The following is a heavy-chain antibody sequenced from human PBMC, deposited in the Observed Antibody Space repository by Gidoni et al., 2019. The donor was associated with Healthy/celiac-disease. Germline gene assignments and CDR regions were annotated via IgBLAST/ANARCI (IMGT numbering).Heavy chain of an antibody. J-gene: IGHJ6*02. CDR2: IRSKAYGGTT. D-gene: IGHD2-2*01. V-gene: IGHV3-49*05. CDR3: TKDQLLLYYYGMDV. CDR1: GFTFGDYA. Sequence: EVQLVESGGGLVKPGRSLRLSCTASGFTFGDYAMSWFRQAPGKGLEWVGFIRSKAYGGTTEYAASVKGRFTISRDDSKSIAYLQMNSLKTEDTAVYYCTKDQLLLYYYGMDVWGQGTTVTVSS.